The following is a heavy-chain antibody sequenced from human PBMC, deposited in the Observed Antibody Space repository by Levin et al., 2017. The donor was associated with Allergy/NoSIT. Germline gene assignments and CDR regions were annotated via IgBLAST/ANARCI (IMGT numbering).Heavy chain of an antibody. Sequence: SETLSLTCAVYGGSFSGYYWSWIRQPPGKGLEWIGEINHSGSTNYNPSLKSRVTISVDTSKNQFSLKLSSVTAADTAVYYCARGGGSVAGTGHYYYYGMDVWGQGTTVTVSS. D-gene: IGHD6-19*01. CDR1: GGSFSGYY. CDR2: INHSGST. J-gene: IGHJ6*02. V-gene: IGHV4-34*01. CDR3: ARGGGSVAGTGHYYYYGMDV.